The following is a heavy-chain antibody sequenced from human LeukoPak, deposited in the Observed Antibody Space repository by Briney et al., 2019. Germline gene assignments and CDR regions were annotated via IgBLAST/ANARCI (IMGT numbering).Heavy chain of an antibody. CDR2: IWYDGSNK. Sequence: GGSLRLSCAASGFTFSSYGMHWVRQAPGKGLEWVAVIWYDGSNKYYADSVKGRFTISRDNSKNTLYLQMNSLRAEDTAVYYCARDLWDIVVVPAAMGYYFDYWGQGTLVTVSS. D-gene: IGHD2-2*01. CDR3: ARDLWDIVVVPAAMGYYFDY. J-gene: IGHJ4*02. CDR1: GFTFSSYG. V-gene: IGHV3-33*01.